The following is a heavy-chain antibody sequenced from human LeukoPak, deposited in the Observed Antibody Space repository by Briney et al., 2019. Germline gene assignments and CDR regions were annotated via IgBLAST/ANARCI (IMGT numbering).Heavy chain of an antibody. V-gene: IGHV4-38-2*02. CDR2: IYHSGTT. CDR1: DYSISNGYF. J-gene: IGHJ4*02. Sequence: TSETLSLTCTVSDYSISNGYFWGWIRPPPGKGLEWIGSIYHSGTTYYNPSLKSRVTISVDTSKNQFSLKLSSVTAADAAMYYCATSTLTLWGRGTQVTVSS. D-gene: IGHD4/OR15-4a*01. CDR3: ATSTLTL.